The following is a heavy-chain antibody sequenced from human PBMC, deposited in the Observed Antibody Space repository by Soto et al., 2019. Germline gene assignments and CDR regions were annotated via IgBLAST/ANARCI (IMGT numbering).Heavy chain of an antibody. Sequence: EVQLVQSGAEVKKSGESLRISCKVSGHSFASQWISWVRQVPGKGQEWMGRIDLSESYTTYNPSFQGHVTFSADKSITTAYLQWRSLEASDTATYYCATQGLTTYYFGYWGQGTLVTVSS. CDR2: IDLSESYT. CDR3: ATQGLTTYYFGY. J-gene: IGHJ4*02. CDR1: GHSFASQW. V-gene: IGHV5-10-1*03.